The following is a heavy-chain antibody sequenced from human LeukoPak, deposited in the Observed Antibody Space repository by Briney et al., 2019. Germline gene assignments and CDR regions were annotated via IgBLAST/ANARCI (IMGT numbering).Heavy chain of an antibody. CDR2: IYSGGTT. V-gene: IGHV3-53*01. J-gene: IGHJ2*01. CDR1: GFTVGTKY. D-gene: IGHD5-24*01. CDR3: ARVGDHFHWNLDL. Sequence: GGSLRLSCAASGFTVGTKYMNWVRQAPGKGLEWVSIIYSGGTTYYADSVKGRFTISRYTSKNTLSLQMNSLRAEDTAVYFCARVGDHFHWNLDLWGRGTLVTASS.